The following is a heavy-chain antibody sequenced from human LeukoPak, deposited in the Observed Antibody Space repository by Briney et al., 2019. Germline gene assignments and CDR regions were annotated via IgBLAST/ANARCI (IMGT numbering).Heavy chain of an antibody. Sequence: SETLSLTCTVSGGSISSSSYYWGWIRQPPGKGLEWIGSIYYSGSTNYNPSLKSRVTISVDTSKNQFSLKLSSVTAADTAVYYCARGINPIIAAAGKEYYYYGMDVWGQGTTVTVSS. V-gene: IGHV4-39*07. J-gene: IGHJ6*02. D-gene: IGHD6-13*01. CDR2: IYYSGST. CDR1: GGSISSSSYY. CDR3: ARGINPIIAAAGKEYYYYGMDV.